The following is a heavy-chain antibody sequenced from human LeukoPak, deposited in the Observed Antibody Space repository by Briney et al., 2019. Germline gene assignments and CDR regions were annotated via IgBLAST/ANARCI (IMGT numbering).Heavy chain of an antibody. Sequence: SETLSRTCTVSGGSISSSSYYWGWIRQPPWKGLEWIGSIYYSGSTYYNPSLKSRVTISVDTSKNQFSLKLSSVTAADTAVYYSARRGVTTVRGVQDGFDIWGQDTMVTVSS. CDR1: GGSISSSSYY. CDR2: IYYSGST. V-gene: IGHV4-39*01. D-gene: IGHD3-10*01. CDR3: ARRGVTTVRGVQDGFDI. J-gene: IGHJ3*02.